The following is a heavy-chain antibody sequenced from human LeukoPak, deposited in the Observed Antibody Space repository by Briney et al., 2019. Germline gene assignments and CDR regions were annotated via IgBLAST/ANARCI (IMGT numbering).Heavy chain of an antibody. CDR1: GGTFSSYA. D-gene: IGHD3-3*01. CDR2: IIPIFGTA. V-gene: IGHV1-69*01. J-gene: IGHJ3*02. CDR3: AITIFGVVIITIDAFDI. Sequence: GASVKVSCKASGGTFSSYAISWVRQAPGQGLEWMGGIIPIFGTANYAQRFQGRVTITADESTSTAYMELSSLRSEDTAVYYCAITIFGVVIITIDAFDIWGQGTMVTVPS.